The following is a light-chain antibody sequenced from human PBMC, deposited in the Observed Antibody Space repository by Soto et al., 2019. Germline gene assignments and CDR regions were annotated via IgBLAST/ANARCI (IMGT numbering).Light chain of an antibody. CDR3: QQYNRWPPSFT. CDR2: GAS. J-gene: IGKJ3*01. V-gene: IGKV3-15*01. CDR1: QSVSSN. Sequence: EIVMTQSPATLSVSPGERATLSCRARQSVSSNLAWYQQNPGQAPSLLIYGASTRATGIPARCSGSGSGTEFSLTTSGLQSEDFAVYYCQQYNRWPPSFTFGPGTKVDIK.